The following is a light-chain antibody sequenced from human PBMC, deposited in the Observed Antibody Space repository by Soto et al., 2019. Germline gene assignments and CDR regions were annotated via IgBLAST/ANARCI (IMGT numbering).Light chain of an antibody. CDR3: QQRSNWPHSIT. CDR2: GAF. V-gene: IGKV3-11*01. CDR1: PSVTNY. Sequence: EIVLTQSPATLSLSPGEGATLSCGASPSVTNYLAWYQQKPGQPPRLLIYGAFNRATGIPARLSGSGSETDFTLTISSLEPEDFAVYYCQQRSNWPHSITFGQGTRLEIK. J-gene: IGKJ5*01.